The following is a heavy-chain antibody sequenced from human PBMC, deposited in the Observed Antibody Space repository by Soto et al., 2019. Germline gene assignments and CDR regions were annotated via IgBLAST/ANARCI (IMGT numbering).Heavy chain of an antibody. J-gene: IGHJ4*02. V-gene: IGHV1-3*01. CDR3: AKGSRMWTPDY. CDR2: IAPGNGNT. CDR1: GYTFTDSA. D-gene: IGHD2-21*01. Sequence: ASVKVFCKASGYTFTDSAIHWVRQAPGQSLELLGWIAPGNGNTKYSQKFQGRVTITRDTSATTAYMELSSLRSEDTAVYYCAKGSRMWTPDYWGQGTLVTVSS.